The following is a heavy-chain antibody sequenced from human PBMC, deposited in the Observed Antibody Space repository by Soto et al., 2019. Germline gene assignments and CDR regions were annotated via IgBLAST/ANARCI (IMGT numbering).Heavy chain of an antibody. V-gene: IGHV3-7*03. Sequence: SLRLSCAASGFTFSSYWMSWVRQAPGKWLEWVANIKQDGSEKYYVDSVKGRFTISRDNAKNSLYLQMNSLRAGDTAVYYCAREIDSSGWIDYWGQGTLVTVSS. CDR3: AREIDSSGWIDY. D-gene: IGHD6-19*01. J-gene: IGHJ4*02. CDR2: IKQDGSEK. CDR1: GFTFSSYW.